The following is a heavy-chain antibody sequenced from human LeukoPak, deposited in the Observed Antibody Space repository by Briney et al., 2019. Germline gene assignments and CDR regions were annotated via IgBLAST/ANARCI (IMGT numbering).Heavy chain of an antibody. V-gene: IGHV3-9*01. CDR3: AKDVAGYSGPPEDVCFDH. CDR1: GFTFSSYA. Sequence: PGGSLRLSCAASGFTFSSYAMSWVRQAPGKGLEWVSGISWNTGTIGYADSVKGRFTISRDNAKNSLFLQMYSPTAEDTAFYYCAKDVAGYSGPPEDVCFDHWGQGTLVTVSS. J-gene: IGHJ4*02. D-gene: IGHD2-2*03. CDR2: ISWNTGTI.